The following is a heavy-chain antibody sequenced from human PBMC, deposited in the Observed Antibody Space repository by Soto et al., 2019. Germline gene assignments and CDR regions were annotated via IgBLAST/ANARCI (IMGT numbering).Heavy chain of an antibody. CDR3: ARESGGATATLYYYYFYMDV. Sequence: QVQLVQSGAEVKKPGASVTVSCKASGYRFSDYYLHWVRQAPGQGPEWMGWMNPNSGDTKHAQKFKGRVTMTRDTSVRTAFMELNWLKSDDTAVYYCARESGGATATLYYYYFYMDVWGIGTTVTVSS. J-gene: IGHJ6*03. V-gene: IGHV1-2*02. CDR2: MNPNSGDT. D-gene: IGHD5-12*01. CDR1: GYRFSDYY.